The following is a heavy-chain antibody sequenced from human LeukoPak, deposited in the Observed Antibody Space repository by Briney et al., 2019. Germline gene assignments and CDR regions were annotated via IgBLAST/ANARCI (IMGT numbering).Heavy chain of an antibody. J-gene: IGHJ4*02. CDR3: ARNYYDSSGYWTPDY. D-gene: IGHD3-22*01. Sequence: QPGGSLRLSCAASGFTFSSYWMSWVRQAPGKGLEWVANIKQDGSEKYYVDSVRGRFTISRDNAKNSLYLQVNSLRAEDTAVYYCARNYYDSSGYWTPDYWGQGTLVTVSS. V-gene: IGHV3-7*01. CDR1: GFTFSSYW. CDR2: IKQDGSEK.